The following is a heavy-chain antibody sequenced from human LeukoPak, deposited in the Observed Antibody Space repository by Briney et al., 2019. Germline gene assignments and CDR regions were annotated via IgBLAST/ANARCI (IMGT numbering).Heavy chain of an antibody. CDR1: GFTFSTYW. V-gene: IGHV3-15*01. CDR3: TTDPIAIFGVVTDY. CDR2: IKSKTDGGTT. J-gene: IGHJ4*02. Sequence: GGSLRLSCAASGFTFSTYWMSWVRQAPGKGLEWVGRIKSKTDGGTTDYAAPVKGRFTISRDDSKNTLYLQMNSLKTEDTAVYYCTTDPIAIFGVVTDYWGQGTLVTVSS. D-gene: IGHD3-3*01.